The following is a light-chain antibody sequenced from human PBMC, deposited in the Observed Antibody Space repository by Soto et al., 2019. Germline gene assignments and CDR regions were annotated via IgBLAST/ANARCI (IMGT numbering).Light chain of an antibody. J-gene: IGKJ1*01. CDR1: QSISSF. CDR3: QQRRNCPPPVT. V-gene: IGKV3-11*01. CDR2: EAS. Sequence: EIVLTQSPATLSLSPGERATLSCRASQSISSFLAWYQQKPGQAPRLLIYEASNRATGIPARFSGSGSGTDFPLTINSLEPEDFAVYYCQQRRNCPPPVTFGQGTKVEIK.